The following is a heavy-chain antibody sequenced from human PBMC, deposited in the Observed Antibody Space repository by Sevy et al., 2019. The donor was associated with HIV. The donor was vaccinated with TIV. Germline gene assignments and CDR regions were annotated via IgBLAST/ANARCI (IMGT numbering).Heavy chain of an antibody. CDR3: ARGGDFNDRSAKWDFDY. V-gene: IGHV3-33*01. Sequence: GGSLRLSCAASGFTFSNYGMHWVRQAPGKGLEWVAVIWNDGSNKYYADSVKGRFTISRDNSKNTRYLQMNSLRVEDTAVYFCARGGDFNDRSAKWDFDYWGQGTLVTVSS. CDR1: GFTFSNYG. J-gene: IGHJ4*02. D-gene: IGHD3-22*01. CDR2: IWNDGSNK.